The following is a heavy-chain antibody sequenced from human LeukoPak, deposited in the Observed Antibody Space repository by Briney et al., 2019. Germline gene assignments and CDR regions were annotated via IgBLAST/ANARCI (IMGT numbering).Heavy chain of an antibody. CDR3: ARDLMDTSMWEFDS. Sequence: WASVKVSCKASGYTFTGYNIHWVRQAPGQGLEWMGWINPNSGGTKYTQRFQGRVTLTRDTSISTAYMELSRLRSDDTAVYYCARDLMDTSMWEFDSWGQGTLVTVSS. D-gene: IGHD5-18*01. V-gene: IGHV1-2*02. J-gene: IGHJ4*02. CDR1: GYTFTGYN. CDR2: INPNSGGT.